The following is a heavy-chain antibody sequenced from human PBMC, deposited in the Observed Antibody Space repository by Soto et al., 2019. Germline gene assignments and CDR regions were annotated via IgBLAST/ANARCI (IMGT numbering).Heavy chain of an antibody. D-gene: IGHD1-26*01. V-gene: IGHV3-7*03. J-gene: IGHJ4*02. CDR2: IKQDESEK. CDR1: GLTFTDYW. Sequence: GSLRLSCVTYGLTFTDYWMSWVRQAPGRGLEWVANIKQDESEKNYLDSVKGRFTISRDNAKNSLYLQMNSLRAEDTAVYYCASDRFRGTYYLRGVTYFFEEWGQGAPVTVSS. CDR3: ASDRFRGTYYLRGVTYFFEE.